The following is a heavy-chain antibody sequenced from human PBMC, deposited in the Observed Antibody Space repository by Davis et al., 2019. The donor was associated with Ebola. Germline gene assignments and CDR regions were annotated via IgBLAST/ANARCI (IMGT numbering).Heavy chain of an antibody. CDR2: ISYDGSNK. CDR3: AKDFCDGDTCLGVFLDS. V-gene: IGHV3-30*18. D-gene: IGHD5-24*01. CDR1: GFTFSSHG. J-gene: IGHJ4*02. Sequence: GESLKIPCAASGFTFSSHGMHWVRQAPGKGLEWVAVISYDGSNKYYADSVKGRFAISRDNSRNTVYLHMNSLRAEDTAMYFCAKDFCDGDTCLGVFLDSWGQGTLVTVSS.